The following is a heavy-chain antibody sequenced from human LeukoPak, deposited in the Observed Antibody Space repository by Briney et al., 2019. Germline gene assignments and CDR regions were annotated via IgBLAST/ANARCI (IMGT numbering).Heavy chain of an antibody. J-gene: IGHJ4*02. D-gene: IGHD2-15*01. V-gene: IGHV3-23*01. CDR3: TLRSRENSASLNR. CDR2: ISGVGDDI. CDR1: GFSFTNDI. Sequence: GGSLRLSCVAPGFSFTNDIMNWVCQAPGMGLEWVSTISGVGDDIYHADSVKGRFTISRDTSKNTLYLQMNSTRVEDAAIYYSTLRSRENSASLNRGGQGTLVTVSS.